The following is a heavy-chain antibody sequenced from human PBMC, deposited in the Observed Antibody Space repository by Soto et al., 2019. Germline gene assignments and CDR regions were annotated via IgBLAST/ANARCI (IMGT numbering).Heavy chain of an antibody. CDR3: ARDNKFYCSGGSCYDYFDY. J-gene: IGHJ4*02. Sequence: GASVEGSCKESGFTFTSHGIRWVGQGPGQRLEWMGWISAYNGNTNYAQKLQGRVTMTTDTSTSTAYMELRSLRSDDTAVYYCARDNKFYCSGGSCYDYFDYWGQGTLVTAPQ. D-gene: IGHD2-15*01. V-gene: IGHV1-18*01. CDR1: GFTFTSHG. CDR2: ISAYNGNT.